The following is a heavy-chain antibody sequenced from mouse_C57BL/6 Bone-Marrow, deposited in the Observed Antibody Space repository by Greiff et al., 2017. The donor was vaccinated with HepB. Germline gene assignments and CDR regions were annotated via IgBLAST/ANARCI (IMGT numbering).Heavy chain of an antibody. CDR3: ARGNSHFDY. Sequence: QVQLQQPGAELVIPGASVKLSCKASGYTFTSYWMHWVKQRPGQGLEWIGEIDPSDSYTNYNQKFKGKSTLTVDKSSSTAYMQLSSLTSEDSAVYYCARGNSHFDYWGQGTTLTVSS. V-gene: IGHV1-69*01. J-gene: IGHJ2*01. CDR2: IDPSDSYT. CDR1: GYTFTSYW. D-gene: IGHD2-1*01.